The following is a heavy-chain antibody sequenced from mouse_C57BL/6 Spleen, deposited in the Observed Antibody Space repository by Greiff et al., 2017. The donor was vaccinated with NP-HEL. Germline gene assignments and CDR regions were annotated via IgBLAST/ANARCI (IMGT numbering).Heavy chain of an antibody. Sequence: QVQLQQPGAELVKPGASVKLSCKASGYTFTSYWMQWVKQRPGQGLEWIGEIDPSDRYTNYNQKFKGKATLTVDTSSSTAYMQLSSLTSEDSAVYYCERRGYSKDFDYWGQGTTLTVSS. D-gene: IGHD2-5*01. CDR3: ERRGYSKDFDY. J-gene: IGHJ2*01. CDR1: GYTFTSYW. CDR2: IDPSDRYT. V-gene: IGHV1-50*01.